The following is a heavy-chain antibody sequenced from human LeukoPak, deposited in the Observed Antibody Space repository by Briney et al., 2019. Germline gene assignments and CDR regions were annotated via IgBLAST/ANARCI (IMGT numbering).Heavy chain of an antibody. V-gene: IGHV3-66*01. CDR3: ARAGYNFGWFDP. CDR2: IYSGGST. J-gene: IGHJ5*02. D-gene: IGHD5-24*01. Sequence: GGSLRLSCAASGFTFSSYSMNWVRQAPGKGLEWVSVIYSGGSTYYADSVKGRFTISRDNSKNTLYLQMSSLRAEDTAVYYCARAGYNFGWFDPWGQGTLVTVSS. CDR1: GFTFSSYS.